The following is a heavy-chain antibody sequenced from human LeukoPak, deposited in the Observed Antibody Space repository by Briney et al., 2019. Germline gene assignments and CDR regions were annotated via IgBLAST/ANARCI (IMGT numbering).Heavy chain of an antibody. CDR3: AKLLGVVTAIPDAFDI. D-gene: IGHD2-21*02. J-gene: IGHJ3*02. CDR2: ISYDGSNK. Sequence: GGSLRLSCAASGFTFSSYSMNWVRQASGKGLEWVAVISYDGSNKYYADSVKGRFTISRDNSKNTLYLQMNSLRAEDTAVYYCAKLLGVVTAIPDAFDIWGQGTMVTVSS. V-gene: IGHV3-30*18. CDR1: GFTFSSYS.